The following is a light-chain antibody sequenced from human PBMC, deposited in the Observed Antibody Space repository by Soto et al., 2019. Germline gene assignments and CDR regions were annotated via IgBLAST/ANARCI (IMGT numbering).Light chain of an antibody. CDR3: FLYAGNTVYV. Sequence: QSARRHPASVSWSPGHAITISCTGTSSNVGSYNLVSWFQQLPGKVPKLMIYEGTKRPSGVSDRFSGSKSGNTASLTISGLQAEEDADYYCFLYAGNTVYVFGTGTKVTAL. J-gene: IGLJ1*01. V-gene: IGLV2-23*01. CDR1: SSNVGSYNL. CDR2: EGT.